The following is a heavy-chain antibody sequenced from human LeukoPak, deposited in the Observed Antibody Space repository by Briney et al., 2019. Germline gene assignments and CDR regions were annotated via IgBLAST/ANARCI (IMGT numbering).Heavy chain of an antibody. CDR3: AKDHKRDGNRYFDF. D-gene: IGHD1-14*01. Sequence: GGSLRLSCVASGFTFNSYVIHWLRQAPGKGREGVAFIGYDSIKKYYADSVKGRFTISRDNSMNTLYLQMNSLRAEDTAVYYCAKDHKRDGNRYFDFWGQGTLVTVSS. CDR2: IGYDSIKK. J-gene: IGHJ4*02. V-gene: IGHV3-30*02. CDR1: GFTFNSYV.